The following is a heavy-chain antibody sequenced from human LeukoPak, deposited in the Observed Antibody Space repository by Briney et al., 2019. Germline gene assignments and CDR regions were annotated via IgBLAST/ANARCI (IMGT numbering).Heavy chain of an antibody. V-gene: IGHV3-74*01. D-gene: IGHD4-23*01. CDR1: GFSFSSCW. J-gene: IGHJ4*02. CDR2: INTDGSAT. CDR3: ARDHYGGNSDY. Sequence: GGSLRLSCAASGFSFSSCWMHWVRQAPGKGLLWVSRINTDGSATYYADSVKGRFTISRDNAKNTLCLQMDSLRDEDTAVYYCARDHYGGNSDYWGQGTLVTVSS.